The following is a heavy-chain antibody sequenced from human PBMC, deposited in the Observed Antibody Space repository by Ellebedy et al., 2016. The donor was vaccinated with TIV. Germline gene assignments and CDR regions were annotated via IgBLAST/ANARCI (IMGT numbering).Heavy chain of an antibody. CDR3: ARLGRFGESMPPYYYFGMDV. D-gene: IGHD3-10*01. J-gene: IGHJ6*02. V-gene: IGHV1-69*13. CDR1: GGTFSNYA. Sequence: ASVKVSCKASGGTFSNYAVSWVRQAPGQGLEWVGGIIASVGSPDYAQRFQGRLTITADESTNTVHLELHSLRSEDTAVYYCARLGRFGESMPPYYYFGMDVWGQGTTVIVSS. CDR2: IIASVGSP.